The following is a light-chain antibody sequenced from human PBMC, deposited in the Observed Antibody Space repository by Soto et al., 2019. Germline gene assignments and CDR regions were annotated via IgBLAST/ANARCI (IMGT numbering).Light chain of an antibody. V-gene: IGKV3-15*01. CDR2: GAS. CDR1: QRVYSN. J-gene: IGKJ5*01. CDR3: QQYTNWPPNT. Sequence: EILVTLSPDTLSVSPGESATLSCRASQRVYSNLAWYQQRPGQAPRLLIYGASTRATGVPARFSGRGSGTEFTLTISSLQSEDFAVYYCQQYTNWPPNTFGQGTRLEIK.